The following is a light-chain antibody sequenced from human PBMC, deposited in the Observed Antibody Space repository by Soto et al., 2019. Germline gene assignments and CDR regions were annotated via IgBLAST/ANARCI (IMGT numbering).Light chain of an antibody. Sequence: EIVMTQSPVNVSVSPGERATLSCRASQSVSSNLAWYQQKPGQAPRLLIYGASTRATGIPARFSGSGSVTEFTLTISSLQSEDFAVYFCQQYNDWPRTFGPGTKVDIK. CDR2: GAS. CDR1: QSVSSN. V-gene: IGKV3-15*01. J-gene: IGKJ3*01. CDR3: QQYNDWPRT.